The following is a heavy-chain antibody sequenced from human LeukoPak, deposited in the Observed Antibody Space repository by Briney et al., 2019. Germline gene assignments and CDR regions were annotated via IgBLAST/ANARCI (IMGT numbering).Heavy chain of an antibody. CDR1: GFTFSSYW. CDR2: IKQDGSEK. CDR3: ASLKKCYDMTYFDY. V-gene: IGHV3-7*01. Sequence: PGGSLRLSCAASGFTFSSYWMSWVRQAPGKGLEWVANIKQDGSEKYYVDSVKGRFTISRDNAKNSLYLQMNSLRAEDTAVYYCASLKKCYDMTYFDYWGQGTLVTVSS. J-gene: IGHJ4*02. D-gene: IGHD3-9*01.